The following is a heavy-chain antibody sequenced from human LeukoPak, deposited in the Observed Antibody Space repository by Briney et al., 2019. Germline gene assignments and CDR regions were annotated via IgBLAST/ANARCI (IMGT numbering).Heavy chain of an antibody. CDR2: ISVYDGNT. V-gene: IGHV1-18*01. D-gene: IGHD5-18*01. J-gene: IGHJ5*02. CDR3: ARGHIYGDTNWFDP. Sequence: ASVKVSCKASGYTFSDYGITWVRQAPGQGLEWMGWISVYDGNTNYAQKFQGRVTMTTDTSSSTAYLEVRSLTSDDTAVYYCARGHIYGDTNWFDPWGQGTLVTVSS. CDR1: GYTFSDYG.